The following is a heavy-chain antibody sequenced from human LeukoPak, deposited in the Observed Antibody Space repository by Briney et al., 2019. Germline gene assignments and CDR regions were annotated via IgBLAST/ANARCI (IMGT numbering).Heavy chain of an antibody. CDR3: ARVYYGRTYDYWYFDL. J-gene: IGHJ2*01. V-gene: IGHV4-34*01. CDR2: INHSGSI. Sequence: SETLSLTCAVYGGSFSGYYWNWIRQPPGKGLEWIGEINHSGSINYNPSLKSRVTISVDTSKNQFSLKLSSVTAADTAVYFCARVYYGRTYDYWYFDLWGRGTLVTVSS. CDR1: GGSFSGYY. D-gene: IGHD3-10*01.